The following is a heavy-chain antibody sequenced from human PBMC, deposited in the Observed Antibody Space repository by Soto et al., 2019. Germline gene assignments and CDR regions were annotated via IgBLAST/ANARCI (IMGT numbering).Heavy chain of an antibody. D-gene: IGHD6-13*01. CDR3: ARQQLLPFYYALDV. V-gene: IGHV4-59*07. CDR2: IYYRGST. J-gene: IGHJ6*02. Sequence: QVQLQESGPGLVKPSDTLSLTCTVSGGSISGYYWSWIRQPPGKGLEYIGSIYYRGSTNYNPSLKSRVTMSVDTSRNQFSLKVNSVTAADTAVYYCARQQLLPFYYALDVWGQGTTVTVSS. CDR1: GGSISGYY.